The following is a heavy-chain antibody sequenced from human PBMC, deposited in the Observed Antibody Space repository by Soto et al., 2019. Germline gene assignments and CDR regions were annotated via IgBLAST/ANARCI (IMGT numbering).Heavy chain of an antibody. J-gene: IGHJ5*02. CDR3: ARGINYCDSSGDSWFDP. Sequence: TLSLTCTVSGGSINSGDYSWTWIRQPPGKGLEWIGYIYHTGTTYYNMSLKSRVTISVDRSKNQFSLKLSSVTAADTAVYYFARGINYCDSSGDSWFDPWGQGTLVTVSS. D-gene: IGHD3-22*01. CDR2: IYHTGTT. CDR1: GGSINSGDYS. V-gene: IGHV4-30-2*01.